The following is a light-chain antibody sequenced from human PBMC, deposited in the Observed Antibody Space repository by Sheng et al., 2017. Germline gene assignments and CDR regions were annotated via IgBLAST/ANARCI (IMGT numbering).Light chain of an antibody. Sequence: QSVLAQPPSVSGAPGQRVTISCTGSSSNIGAGYAVHWYQQLPGTAPKLLIYDNSNRPSGVPDRFSGSKSGTSASLAITGLQAEDEADYYCQSYDSSLSEVFGTGTKVTV. CDR3: QSYDSSLSEV. J-gene: IGLJ1*01. CDR2: DNS. CDR1: SSNIGAGYA. V-gene: IGLV1-40*01.